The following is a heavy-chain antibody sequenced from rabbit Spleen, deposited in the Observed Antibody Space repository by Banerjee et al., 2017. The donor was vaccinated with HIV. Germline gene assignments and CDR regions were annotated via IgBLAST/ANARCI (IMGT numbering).Heavy chain of an antibody. Sequence: QSLEESGGDLVKPGASLTLTCKASGFTISSNYYMCWVRQAPGKGLEWIACIDAGSSGSTYYASWAKGRFTISKTSSTTVTLQMTSLTAADTATYFCARDSQYAAYAGFGYATLDYGMDLWGQGTLVTVS. CDR3: ARDSQYAAYAGFGYATLDYGMDL. J-gene: IGHJ6*01. V-gene: IGHV1S40*01. CDR2: IDAGSSGST. D-gene: IGHD6-1*01. CDR1: GFTISSNYY.